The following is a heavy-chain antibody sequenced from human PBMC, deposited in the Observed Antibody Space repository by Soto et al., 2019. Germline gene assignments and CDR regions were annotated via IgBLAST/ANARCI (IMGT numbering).Heavy chain of an antibody. J-gene: IGHJ4*02. D-gene: IGHD3-22*01. CDR3: AGGTYDSSGYRTNTNFDY. CDR2: INPNSGGT. V-gene: IGHV1-2*02. CDR1: GYTFTGYY. Sequence: GASVKVSCKASGYTFTGYYMHWVRQAPGQGLEWMGWINPNSGGTNYAQKFQGRVTMTRDTSISTAYMELSRLRSDDTAVYYCAGGTYDSSGYRTNTNFDYWGQGTLVTVSS.